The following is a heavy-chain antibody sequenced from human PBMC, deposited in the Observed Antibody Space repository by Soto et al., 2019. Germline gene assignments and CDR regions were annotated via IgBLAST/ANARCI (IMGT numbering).Heavy chain of an antibody. CDR1: GGTFSSYA. Sequence: QVQLVQSGAEVKKPGSSVKVSCNASGGTFSSYAISWVRQAPGPGLEWMGGIIPIFGTANYAQKFQGRVTITADESTSTAYMELSSLRSEDTAVYYCAVHLDQLIYGWFDPWGQGTLVTVSS. D-gene: IGHD2-2*01. CDR3: AVHLDQLIYGWFDP. CDR2: IIPIFGTA. J-gene: IGHJ5*02. V-gene: IGHV1-69*01.